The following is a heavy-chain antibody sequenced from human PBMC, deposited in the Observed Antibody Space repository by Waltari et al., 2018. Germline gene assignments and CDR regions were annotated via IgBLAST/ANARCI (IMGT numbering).Heavy chain of an antibody. CDR1: GFTFSSYW. V-gene: IGHV3-7*04. J-gene: IGHJ4*02. D-gene: IGHD6-19*01. Sequence: EVQLVESGGDLVQPGGSLRLSCAASGFTFSSYWMSWVRQAPGKGPEWVANIKEVGTQIYYLDSVKGRFTISRDNAKNTLYLQMNSLRAEDTAVYYCARRLSSGCEYWGQGALVTVSS. CDR3: ARRLSSGCEY. CDR2: IKEVGTQI.